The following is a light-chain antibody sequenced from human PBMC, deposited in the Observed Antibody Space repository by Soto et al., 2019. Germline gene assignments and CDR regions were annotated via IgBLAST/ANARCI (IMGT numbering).Light chain of an antibody. J-gene: IGKJ1*01. Sequence: DIQMTQSPSSLSASVGDRVSITCRASQSISSYLNWYQQKPGEAPKVLIYAASSLQSGVPARFSGSGSGTDFTLTISALHPEDFATYYCQQSYSTPWTFGQGTKVDIK. CDR2: AAS. CDR3: QQSYSTPWT. V-gene: IGKV1-39*01. CDR1: QSISSY.